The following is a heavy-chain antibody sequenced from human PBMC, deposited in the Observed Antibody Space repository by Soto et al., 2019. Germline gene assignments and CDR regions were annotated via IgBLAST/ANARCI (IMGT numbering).Heavy chain of an antibody. CDR1: GYPFTSYY. V-gene: IGHV1-46*01. Sequence: XSVKGSCTASGYPFTSYYMRWVRQAPGQGLEWMGIINPSGGSASYAQKFQCRVTMTRDTSTSTVYMELSSLRSEDTAVYYCARSKGRSSGLMRSGYYYYGMDVWGQRTTVTVSS. D-gene: IGHD6-6*01. J-gene: IGHJ6*02. CDR2: INPSGGSA. CDR3: ARSKGRSSGLMRSGYYYYGMDV.